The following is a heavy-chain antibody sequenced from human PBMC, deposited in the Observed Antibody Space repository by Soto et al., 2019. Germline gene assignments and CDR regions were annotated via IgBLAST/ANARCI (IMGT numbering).Heavy chain of an antibody. CDR3: AKDTYYYDRSGYYTYDY. CDR1: GFTFSSYG. J-gene: IGHJ4*02. CDR2: IWYDGSNK. Sequence: PGGSLRLSCAASGFTFSSYGMHWVRQAPGKGLEWVAVIWYDGSNKYYADSVKGRFTISRDNSKNTLDLQMNSLRAEDTAVYYCAKDTYYYDRSGYYTYDYWGQGTQVTVSS. V-gene: IGHV3-30*02. D-gene: IGHD3-22*01.